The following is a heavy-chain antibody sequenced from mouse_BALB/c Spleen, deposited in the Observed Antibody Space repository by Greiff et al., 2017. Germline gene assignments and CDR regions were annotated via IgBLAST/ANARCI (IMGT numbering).Heavy chain of an antibody. CDR1: GFTFSSYA. J-gene: IGHJ4*01. V-gene: IGHV5-9-4*01. Sequence: DVMLVESGGGLVKPGGSLKLSCAASGFTFSSYAMSWVRQSPEKRLEWVAEISSGGSYTYYPDTVTGRFTISRDNAKNTLYLEMSSLRSEDTAMYYCARDGNCPITDAMDYWGQGTSVTVSS. CDR3: ARDGNCPITDAMDY. CDR2: ISSGGSYT. D-gene: IGHD2-1*01.